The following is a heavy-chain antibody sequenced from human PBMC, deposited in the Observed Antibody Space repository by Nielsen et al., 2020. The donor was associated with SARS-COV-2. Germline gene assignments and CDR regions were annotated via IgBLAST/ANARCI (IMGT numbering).Heavy chain of an antibody. V-gene: IGHV3-30*02. Sequence: GESLKISCAASGFNFRDFGIHWVRRAPGKGLEWVAVVWSDGTNKYYADSVKGRFAVSRDNSKNTLYLQMNSLRAEDTAVYYCAKDRGMVRGLYYYYYGMDVWGQVTTVTVAS. D-gene: IGHD3-10*01. CDR2: VWSDGTNK. CDR3: AKDRGMVRGLYYYYYGMDV. J-gene: IGHJ6*02. CDR1: GFNFRDFG.